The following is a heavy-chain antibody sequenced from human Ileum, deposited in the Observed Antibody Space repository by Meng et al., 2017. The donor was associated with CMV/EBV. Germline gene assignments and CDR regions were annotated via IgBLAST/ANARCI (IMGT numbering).Heavy chain of an antibody. CDR1: GFTFSSCA. Sequence: AASGFTFSSCAMSCVRQVPGKWLELVSAIIGSGGRAYYADSVKGLFTISRDNYENTLYLQMNNLRAEDTAIYYCAKSGGLLYDAFDIWGQGTMVTVSS. V-gene: IGHV3-23*01. D-gene: IGHD2-15*01. CDR3: AKSGGLLYDAFDI. J-gene: IGHJ3*02. CDR2: IIGSGGRA.